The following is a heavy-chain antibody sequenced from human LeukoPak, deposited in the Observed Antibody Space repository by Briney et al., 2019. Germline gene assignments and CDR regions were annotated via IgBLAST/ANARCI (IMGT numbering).Heavy chain of an antibody. CDR3: ARDRVVGASDFDY. CDR2: ISGSGSTI. D-gene: IGHD1-26*01. CDR1: GFTFRTYS. Sequence: GGSLRLSCAASGFTFRTYSMNWVRQAPGKGLEWVSYISGSGSTIYSADSVKGRFTISRDNAKNSLYLQMNSLRTEDTAVYYCARDRVVGASDFDYWGQGTLVTVSS. V-gene: IGHV3-48*04. J-gene: IGHJ4*02.